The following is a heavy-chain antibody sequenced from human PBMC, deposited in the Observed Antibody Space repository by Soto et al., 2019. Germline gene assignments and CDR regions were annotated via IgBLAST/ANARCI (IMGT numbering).Heavy chain of an antibody. Sequence: EASVKVSCKASGYTFTNNDASWVRQATGQGLEWMGWMNPGSGDTGYAQKFQGRVTMTRDISIATVYMELNSLTSEDTAIYYCARMESFGSLNWFDPWGQGTLVTVSS. CDR3: ARMESFGSLNWFDP. V-gene: IGHV1-8*02. J-gene: IGHJ5*02. CDR2: MNPGSGDT. CDR1: GYTFTNND. D-gene: IGHD5-18*01.